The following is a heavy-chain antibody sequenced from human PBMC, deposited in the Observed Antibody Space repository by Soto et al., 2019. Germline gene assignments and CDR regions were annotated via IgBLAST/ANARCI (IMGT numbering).Heavy chain of an antibody. CDR2: ISSSSSTI. CDR1: GFTFSSYS. Sequence: GGSLRLSCAASGFTFSSYSMNWVRQAPGKGLEGVSYISSSSSTIYYADSVKGRFTISRDNAKNSLYLQMNSLRDEDTAVYYCARKNTYYYDSSGRMDVWGQGTTVTVSS. J-gene: IGHJ6*02. CDR3: ARKNTYYYDSSGRMDV. D-gene: IGHD3-22*01. V-gene: IGHV3-48*02.